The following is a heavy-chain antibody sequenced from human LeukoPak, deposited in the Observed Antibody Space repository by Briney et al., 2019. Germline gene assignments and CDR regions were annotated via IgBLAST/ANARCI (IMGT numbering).Heavy chain of an antibody. V-gene: IGHV4-59*01. J-gene: IGHJ4*02. CDR2: MYYTGIT. Sequence: SETLSLTCTVSGGSIRNYSRSCVRQRPGKGLEWIGYMYYTGITNYNPSLKSRVTISIDTSKNQFSLLLSSVTAADTAVYYCAGAVKELKRWTNSDFWGQGNLITVSS. CDR1: GGSIRNYS. D-gene: IGHD4-23*01. CDR3: AGAVKELKRWTNSDF.